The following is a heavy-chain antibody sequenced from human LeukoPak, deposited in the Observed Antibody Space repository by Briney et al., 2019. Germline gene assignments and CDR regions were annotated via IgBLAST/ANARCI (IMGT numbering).Heavy chain of an antibody. CDR2: ISSSSSYI. J-gene: IGHJ4*02. V-gene: IGHV3-21*01. D-gene: IGHD4-23*01. Sequence: PGRSLKLSCAASGFTFSSYSMNWVRQAPGKGLEWVSSISSSSSYIYYADSVKGRFTISRDNAKNSLYLQMNSLRAEDTAVYYCARYLVTYGGNSSVDYWGQGTLVTVSS. CDR3: ARYLVTYGGNSSVDY. CDR1: GFTFSSYS.